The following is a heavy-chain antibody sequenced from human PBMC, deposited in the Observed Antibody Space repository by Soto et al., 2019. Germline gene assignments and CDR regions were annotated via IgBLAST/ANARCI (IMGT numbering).Heavy chain of an antibody. V-gene: IGHV1-69*19. CDR2: ISPMFGAA. J-gene: IGHJ4*02. CDR3: AREVQVHAPAFVY. CDR1: GGTFNTYA. Sequence: QVQLVQSGAEMKKPGSSVKVSCQSSGGTFNTYAMNWVRQAPGQGPEWMGAISPMFGAANYAPKFQGRVTITADESTGTSYMQWSSLTSEDTALYFCAREVQVHAPAFVYWGQGTLVTVSS. D-gene: IGHD3-10*01.